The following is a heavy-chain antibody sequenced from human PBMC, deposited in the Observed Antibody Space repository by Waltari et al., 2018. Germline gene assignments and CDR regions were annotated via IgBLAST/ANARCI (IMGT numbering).Heavy chain of an antibody. CDR1: GHSVHNDFY. CDR2: IYYSGNT. J-gene: IGHJ5*02. D-gene: IGHD2-21*02. CDR3: ARHQDWVVVSATWFDP. Sequence: QVQLRESGPGLVRSSETLSLTCTVSGHSVHNDFYWAWLRQSPGKGLEWIGSIYYSGNTYYNPSLKSRVTMSADTSKNQFSLKLSSVTAADTAVYYCARHQDWVVVSATWFDPWGQGTLVTVSS. V-gene: IGHV4-38-2*02.